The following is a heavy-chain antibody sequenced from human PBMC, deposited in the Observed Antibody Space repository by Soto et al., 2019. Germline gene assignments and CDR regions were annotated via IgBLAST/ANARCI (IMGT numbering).Heavy chain of an antibody. CDR2: VNPSGGST. CDR1: GYIFTAYS. J-gene: IGHJ1*01. Sequence: ASVKVSCKASGYIFTAYSMHWVRQAPGQGLEWMGVVNPSGGSTNYAQKFQGRITMTRDTSTSTVYMDLSSLTSEDTAVYYCAREENCSDGICYSEYFQRWGQGTLVTVSA. CDR3: AREENCSDGICYSEYFQR. D-gene: IGHD2-15*01. V-gene: IGHV1-46*01.